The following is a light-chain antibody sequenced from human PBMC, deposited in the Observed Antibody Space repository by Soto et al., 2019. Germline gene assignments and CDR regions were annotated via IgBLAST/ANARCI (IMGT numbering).Light chain of an antibody. CDR3: SSYTSSSPYV. J-gene: IGLJ1*01. V-gene: IGLV2-14*01. Sequence: QSALTQPASVSGSPGQSITISCTGTSSDVGGHNSVSWYRQDPGKAPKLMIYEVSNRPSGVSNRFSGSKSGNTASLTISGLQAEDEADYYCSSYTSSSPYVFGTGTKVTVL. CDR2: EVS. CDR1: SSDVGGHNS.